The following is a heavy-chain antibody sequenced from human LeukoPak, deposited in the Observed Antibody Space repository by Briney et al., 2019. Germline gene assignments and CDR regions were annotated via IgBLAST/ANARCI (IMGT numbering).Heavy chain of an antibody. CDR2: ISASSNYI. J-gene: IGHJ4*02. CDR1: GFTFSDYS. D-gene: IGHD2-2*01. Sequence: PGGSLRLSCAASGFTFSDYSMNWVRQAPGKGLEWVSSISASSNYIYYAESVKGRFTISRDNAKNSLYLQMSSLRAEDTAVYYCARDASTRCYLCEVDYWGQGTLVTVSS. CDR3: ARDASTRCYLCEVDY. V-gene: IGHV3-21*01.